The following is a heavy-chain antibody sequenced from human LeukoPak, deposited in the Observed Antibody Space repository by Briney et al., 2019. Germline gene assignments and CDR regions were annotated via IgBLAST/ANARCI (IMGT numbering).Heavy chain of an antibody. J-gene: IGHJ5*02. Sequence: SETLSLTCTVSGGSISSYYWSWLRQPPGKGLEWVGYIYYSGSTNYNPSLKSRVTISVDTSKNQFSLKLSSVTAADTAVYYCARGYCSSTSCSYNWFDPWGQGTLVTVSS. D-gene: IGHD2-2*01. CDR1: GGSISSYY. CDR2: IYYSGST. V-gene: IGHV4-59*08. CDR3: ARGYCSSTSCSYNWFDP.